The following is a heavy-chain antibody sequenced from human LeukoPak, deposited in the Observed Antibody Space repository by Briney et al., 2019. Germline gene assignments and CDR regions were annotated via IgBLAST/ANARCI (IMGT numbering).Heavy chain of an antibody. CDR3: ARVRRAGYSFSPYYYYGMDV. D-gene: IGHD5-18*01. J-gene: IGHJ6*02. V-gene: IGHV4-34*01. Sequence: SETLSLTCAVYGGSFSGYYWSWIRQPPGKGLEWIEEINHSGSTNYNPSLKSRVTISVDTSKNQFSLKLSSVTAADTAVYYCARVRRAGYSFSPYYYYGMDVWGQGTTVTVSS. CDR1: GGSFSGYY. CDR2: INHSGST.